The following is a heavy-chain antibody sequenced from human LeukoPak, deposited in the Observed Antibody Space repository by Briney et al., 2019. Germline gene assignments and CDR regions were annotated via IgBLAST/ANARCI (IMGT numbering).Heavy chain of an antibody. CDR3: ARAPRPPWDDSSGLDY. Sequence: ASVKVSCKASGYTFTSYYMHWVRQAPGQGLEWMGIINPSGGSTGYAQKFQGRVTMTRDTSTGTVYMELSSLRSEDTAVYYCARAPRPPWDDSSGLDYWGQGTRVTVSS. CDR2: INPSGGST. D-gene: IGHD3-22*01. J-gene: IGHJ4*02. V-gene: IGHV1-46*01. CDR1: GYTFTSYY.